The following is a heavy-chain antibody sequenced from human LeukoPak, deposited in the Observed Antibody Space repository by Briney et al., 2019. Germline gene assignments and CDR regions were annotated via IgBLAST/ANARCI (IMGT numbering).Heavy chain of an antibody. CDR1: GFTFDDYA. CDR3: ARDFGVGSPYFDY. D-gene: IGHD3-3*01. CDR2: ISWNSGSI. Sequence: GGSLRLSCAASGFTFDDYAMHWVRQAPGKGLEWVSGISWNSGSIGYADSVKGRFTISRDNAKNSLYLQMNSLRAEDMALYYCARDFGVGSPYFDYWGQGILVTVSS. V-gene: IGHV3-9*03. J-gene: IGHJ4*02.